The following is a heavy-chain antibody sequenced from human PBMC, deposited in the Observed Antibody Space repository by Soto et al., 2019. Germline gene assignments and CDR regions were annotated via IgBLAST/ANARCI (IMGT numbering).Heavy chain of an antibody. CDR2: ISGSGGST. Sequence: EVQLLESGGGLVQPGGSLRLSCAASGFTFSSYAMSWVRQAPGKGLEWVSAISGSGGSTYYADSVKGRFTISRDNSKNTQYLQMNSLRAEDTAVYYCAKAQNYCSGGSCYYYWGQGTLVTVSS. CDR3: AKAQNYCSGGSCYYY. J-gene: IGHJ4*02. D-gene: IGHD2-15*01. V-gene: IGHV3-23*01. CDR1: GFTFSSYA.